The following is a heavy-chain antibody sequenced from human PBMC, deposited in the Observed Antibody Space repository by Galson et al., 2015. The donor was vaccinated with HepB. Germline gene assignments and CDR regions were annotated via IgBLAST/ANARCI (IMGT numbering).Heavy chain of an antibody. J-gene: IGHJ5*02. V-gene: IGHV1-18*04. CDR1: GYTFTSYG. D-gene: IGHD2-2*01. CDR2: ISTYNGNT. Sequence: SVKVSCKASGYTFTSYGISWVRQAPGQGLEWMGWISTYNGNTNYAQKLQGRVTMTTDTSTSTAYMELRSLRSDDTAVYYCARTCSSISCPKKWFDPWGQGTLVTVSS. CDR3: ARTCSSISCPKKWFDP.